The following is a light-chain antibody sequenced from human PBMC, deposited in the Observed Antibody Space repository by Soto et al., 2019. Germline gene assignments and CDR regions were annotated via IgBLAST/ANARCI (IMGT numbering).Light chain of an antibody. CDR2: LNSDGSH. V-gene: IGLV4-69*01. J-gene: IGLJ2*01. Sequence: QSVLTQSPSASASLGASVKLTCTLSSGHSNYAIAWHQQQSEKGPRYLMKLNSDGSHSKGVVLPDRFSGSSSGAERYLTISRLQSEDAADYYCQTWGSGIVVFGGGSKLTVL. CDR3: QTWGSGIVV. CDR1: SGHSNYA.